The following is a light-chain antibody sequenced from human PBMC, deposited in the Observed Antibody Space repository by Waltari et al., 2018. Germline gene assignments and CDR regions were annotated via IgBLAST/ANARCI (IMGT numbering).Light chain of an antibody. CDR1: SSNIGTYY. CDR3: QSYDSSLSAGL. J-gene: IGLJ2*01. Sequence: QSVLTQPPSVSGAPGQRVTISCTGSSSNIGTYYVQWYQQLPGTAPKLLIYENNKLPSGVSDLFSGSQSGTSASRTITGLQSEDEADYYCQSYDSSLSAGLFGGGTRLTVL. V-gene: IGLV1-40*01. CDR2: ENN.